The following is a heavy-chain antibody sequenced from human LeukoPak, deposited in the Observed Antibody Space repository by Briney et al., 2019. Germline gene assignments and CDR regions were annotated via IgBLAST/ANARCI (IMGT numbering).Heavy chain of an antibody. Sequence: GGSLRLSCAASGFTFDDYAIHWVRQGPGRGRAWVSGISWNSGSIGYADSVKGRFTISRDNAKNSLYLQMNSLRPEDMALYYCVKSIYYDSSGPFDYWGQGTLVTVSS. J-gene: IGHJ4*02. CDR2: ISWNSGSI. CDR1: GFTFDDYA. D-gene: IGHD3-22*01. CDR3: VKSIYYDSSGPFDY. V-gene: IGHV3-9*03.